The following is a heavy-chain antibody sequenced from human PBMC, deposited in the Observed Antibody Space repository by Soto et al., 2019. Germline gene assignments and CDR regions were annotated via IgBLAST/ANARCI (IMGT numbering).Heavy chain of an antibody. J-gene: IGHJ5*02. CDR2: INHSGST. Sequence: PSETLSLACAVYGGSFSGYYRSWIRQPPGKGLEWIGEINHSGSTNYNPSLKSRVTISGDTPKNQFSLKVSSVTAADMAVYYCERERARYSSRRDWCHPWCQGTLVT. CDR1: GGSFSGYY. V-gene: IGHV4-34*01. D-gene: IGHD6-19*01. CDR3: ERERARYSSRRDWCHP.